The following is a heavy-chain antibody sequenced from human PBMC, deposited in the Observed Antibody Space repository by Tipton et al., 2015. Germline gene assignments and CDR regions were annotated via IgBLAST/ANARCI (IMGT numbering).Heavy chain of an antibody. CDR2: IYADGST. Sequence: SLRLSCVASGFSVSANYMHWVRQAPGKGLEWVSVIYADGSTYYTDFVKGRFTISRDNSKNTLYLQMNSLRAEDTAVYYCARDILNDFCSGWPEEYWGQGTLVTVSS. CDR1: GFSVSANY. CDR3: ARDILNDFCSGWPEEY. V-gene: IGHV3-53*01. J-gene: IGHJ4*02. D-gene: IGHD3-3*01.